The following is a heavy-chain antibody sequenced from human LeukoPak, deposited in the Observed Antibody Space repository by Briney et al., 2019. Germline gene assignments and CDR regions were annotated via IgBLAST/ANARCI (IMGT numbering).Heavy chain of an antibody. CDR3: ARGPGTVGLSP. J-gene: IGHJ5*02. V-gene: IGHV4-34*01. CDR2: INHIGDT. CDR1: GGSFTNYY. Sequence: SETLSLTCTVSGGSFTNYYWSWIRQTPKKWLDWLGQINHIGDTSYNPSLRSRVTLSVDRSKNQFSLKVTSVTAADTGVYYCARGPGTVGLSPWGQGTLVTVSS. D-gene: IGHD1/OR15-1a*01.